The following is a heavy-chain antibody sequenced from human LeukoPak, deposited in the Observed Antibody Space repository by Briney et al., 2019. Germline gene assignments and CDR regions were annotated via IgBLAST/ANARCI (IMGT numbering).Heavy chain of an antibody. CDR2: IYYSGTT. CDR1: GGSISGYY. D-gene: IGHD6-19*01. Sequence: SETLSLTCTVTGGSISGYYWSWIRQPPGKGLEWIGFIYYSGTTNYNPSLKSRVTVSVDTSKNQFSLMLSSVTAVDTAVYYCARMTSYSSGCYFDYWGQGTLVTVSS. V-gene: IGHV4-59*01. CDR3: ARMTSYSSGCYFDY. J-gene: IGHJ4*02.